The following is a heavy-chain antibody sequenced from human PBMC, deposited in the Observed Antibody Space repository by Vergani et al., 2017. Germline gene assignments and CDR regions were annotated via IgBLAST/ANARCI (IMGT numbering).Heavy chain of an antibody. CDR2: VFYGGRT. D-gene: IGHD1-26*01. Sequence: QMQLQESGPGLVKPSETLSLSCTVSGDSISTSSYAWGWIRQPPGKTLEWIGTVFYGGRTSYNPSLKSQVTLSLDTSKKQISLHLASVTAADTAVYYCARHISVGRPTSMTAFDYWGQGTLVTVSS. J-gene: IGHJ4*02. CDR3: ARHISVGRPTSMTAFDY. V-gene: IGHV4-39*01. CDR1: GDSISTSSYA.